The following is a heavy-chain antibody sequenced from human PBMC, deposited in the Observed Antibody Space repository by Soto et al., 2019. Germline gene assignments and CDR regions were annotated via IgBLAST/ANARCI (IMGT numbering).Heavy chain of an antibody. CDR3: ARDLYSSSARYFDY. Sequence: EVQLVESGGGLVKPGGSLRLSCAASGFTFSSYSMNWVRQAPGKGLEWVSSISSRSSYIYYADAVKGRFTISRDNAKTSLYLQMNSLRAEDTAVYYCARDLYSSSARYFDYWGQGTLVTVSS. V-gene: IGHV3-21*01. J-gene: IGHJ4*02. CDR2: ISSRSSYI. D-gene: IGHD6-6*01. CDR1: GFTFSSYS.